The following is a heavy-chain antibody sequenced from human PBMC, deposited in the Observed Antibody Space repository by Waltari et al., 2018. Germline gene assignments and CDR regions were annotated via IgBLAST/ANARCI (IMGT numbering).Heavy chain of an antibody. CDR3: ARHPNPLNYDFWSGYYTDYYYYMDV. Sequence: QLQLQESGPGLVKPSETLSLTCTVSGGSISSSSYYLGWIRQPPGKGLEWSGSIYYSGSTYYNPSLKSRVTISVDTSKNQFSLKLSSVTAADTAVYYCARHPNPLNYDFWSGYYTDYYYYMDVWGKGTTVTVSS. J-gene: IGHJ6*03. CDR2: IYYSGST. V-gene: IGHV4-39*01. CDR1: GGSISSSSYY. D-gene: IGHD3-3*01.